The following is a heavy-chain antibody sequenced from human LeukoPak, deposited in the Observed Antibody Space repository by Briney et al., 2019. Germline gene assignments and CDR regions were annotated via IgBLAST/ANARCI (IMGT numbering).Heavy chain of an antibody. CDR2: IYYTGST. Sequence: PSETLSLTCTVSGVSISSRGFYWGWIRQPPGKCLDWMGSIYYTGSTYYHPSLKSRVTISVDTSKNQLSLKLRSATAADTAVYYCARTHSGTYYGFDYWGQGTLVTVSS. CDR3: ARTHSGTYYGFDY. D-gene: IGHD1-26*01. J-gene: IGHJ4*02. V-gene: IGHV4-39*01. CDR1: GVSISSRGFY.